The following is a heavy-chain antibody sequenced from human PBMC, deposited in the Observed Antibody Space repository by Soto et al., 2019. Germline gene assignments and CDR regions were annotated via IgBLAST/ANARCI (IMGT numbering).Heavy chain of an antibody. CDR3: AGGIAVAGTGPRDPYYYYYYGMDV. J-gene: IGHJ6*02. CDR2: FDPEDGET. CDR1: GYTLTELS. V-gene: IGHV1-24*01. Sequence: ASVKVSCKVSGYTLTELSMHWVRQAPGKGLEWMGGFDPEDGETIYARKFQGRVTMTEDTSTDTAYMELSSLRSEDTAVYYCAGGIAVAGTGPRDPYYYYYYGMDVWGQGTTVTVSS. D-gene: IGHD6-19*01.